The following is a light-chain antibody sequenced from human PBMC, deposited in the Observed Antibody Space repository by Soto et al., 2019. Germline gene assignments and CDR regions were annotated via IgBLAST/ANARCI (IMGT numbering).Light chain of an antibody. CDR2: EVS. V-gene: IGLV2-14*01. J-gene: IGLJ2*01. CDR3: SSFTSSNTVV. Sequence: QSALTQPASVSGSPGQSITISFTGTSSDVGAYNYVSWYQQHPGKAPKLMISEVSKRPSGVSNRFSGSKSGNTASLTISGLQDEDEAHYYCSSFTSSNTVVFGGGTKLTVL. CDR1: SSDVGAYNY.